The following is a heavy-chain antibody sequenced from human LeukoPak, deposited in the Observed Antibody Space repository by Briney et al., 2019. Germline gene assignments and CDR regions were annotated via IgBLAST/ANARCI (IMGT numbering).Heavy chain of an antibody. CDR1: GGSISSYY. D-gene: IGHD3-22*01. CDR2: IYYSGST. J-gene: IGHJ4*02. V-gene: IGHV4-59*01. Sequence: SETLSLTCTVSGGSISSYYWSWIRQPPGKGLDWIGYIYYSGSTNYNPSLKSRVTISVDTSKNQFSLKLSSVTAADTAVYYCARVRWDSSGYYFDYWGQGTLVTVSS. CDR3: ARVRWDSSGYYFDY.